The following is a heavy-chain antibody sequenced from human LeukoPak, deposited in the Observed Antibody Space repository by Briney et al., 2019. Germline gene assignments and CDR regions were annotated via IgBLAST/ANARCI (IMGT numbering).Heavy chain of an antibody. J-gene: IGHJ6*02. Sequence: SETLSLTCAVYGGSFSGYYWSWIRQPPGKGLEWIGEINHSGSTNYNPSLKSRVTISVDTSKNQFSLKLSSVTAADTAVYYCARVIVVVPAATSPLFTYYYGMDVWGQGTTVTVSS. CDR2: INHSGST. D-gene: IGHD2-2*01. CDR1: GGSFSGYY. V-gene: IGHV4-34*01. CDR3: ARVIVVVPAATSPLFTYYYGMDV.